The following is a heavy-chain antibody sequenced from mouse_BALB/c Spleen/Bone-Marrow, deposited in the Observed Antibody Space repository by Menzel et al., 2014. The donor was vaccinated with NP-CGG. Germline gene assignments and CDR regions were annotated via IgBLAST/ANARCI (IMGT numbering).Heavy chain of an antibody. CDR3: AREAGPWYFDV. CDR2: ISTYYGDA. CDR1: GYTFTDYA. Sequence: VKLMESGAELVRPGVSVKISCKGSGYTFTDYAMYWVKQSHAKSLEWIEIISTYYGDASYNQKFKGKATMTVDKSSSTAYMELARLTSEDSAIYYCAREAGPWYFDVWGAGTTVTVSS. V-gene: IGHV1S137*01. J-gene: IGHJ1*01.